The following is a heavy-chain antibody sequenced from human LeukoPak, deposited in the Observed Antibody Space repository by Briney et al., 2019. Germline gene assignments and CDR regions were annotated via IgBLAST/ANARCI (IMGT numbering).Heavy chain of an antibody. D-gene: IGHD5-18*01. Sequence: ASVKVSCKASGYTFTSYGISWVRQAPGQGLEWMGWISAYNGNTNYAQKLQGRVTMTTDTSTSTAYMELGSLRSDDTAVYYCARGGPLFVGPTYDGYSYGLSPWGQGTLVTVSS. CDR2: ISAYNGNT. CDR3: ARGGPLFVGPTYDGYSYGLSP. CDR1: GYTFTSYG. J-gene: IGHJ5*02. V-gene: IGHV1-18*01.